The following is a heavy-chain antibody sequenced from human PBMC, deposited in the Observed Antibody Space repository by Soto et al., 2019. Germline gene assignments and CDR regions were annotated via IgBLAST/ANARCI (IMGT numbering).Heavy chain of an antibody. V-gene: IGHV3-21*04. CDR3: ARRSSSCYFDY. D-gene: IGHD6-13*01. Sequence: GGSLRLSCAASGFTFSSYSMNWVRQAPGKGLEWVSSISSSSSYIYYADSVKGRFTISRDNSKNTLYLQMNSLRAEDTAVYYCARRSSSCYFDYWGQGNLVTVSS. CDR1: GFTFSSYS. CDR2: ISSSSSYI. J-gene: IGHJ4*02.